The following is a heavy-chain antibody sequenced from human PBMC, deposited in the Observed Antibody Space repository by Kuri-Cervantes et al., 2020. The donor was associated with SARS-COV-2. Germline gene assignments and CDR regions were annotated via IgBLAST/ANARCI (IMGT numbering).Heavy chain of an antibody. D-gene: IGHD3-9*01. CDR2: IIPIFGTA. J-gene: IGHJ6*03. V-gene: IGHV1-69*13. Sequence: SVKVSCKASGGTFSSYAISWVRQAPGQGLEWMGGIIPIFGTANYAQKFQGRVTITADESTSTAYMKLSSLRSEDTAVYYCARDIPGGFDWLLRSDYYYYYMDVWGKGTTVTVSS. CDR1: GGTFSSYA. CDR3: ARDIPGGFDWLLRSDYYYYYMDV.